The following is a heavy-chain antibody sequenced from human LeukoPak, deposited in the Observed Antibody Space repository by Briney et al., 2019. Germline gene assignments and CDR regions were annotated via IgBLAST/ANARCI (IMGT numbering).Heavy chain of an antibody. J-gene: IGHJ4*02. CDR2: IKQDGSKK. CDR1: GFPFSSYW. Sequence: GGSLRLSCVASGFPFSSYWMTWVRQAPGKGLEWVANIKQDGSKKSYVDSVKGRFTISRDNAKNSLYQQMNSLRAEDTAIYYCTRVGYIDEGIDYWGQGTLVTVSS. V-gene: IGHV3-7*04. D-gene: IGHD5-24*01. CDR3: TRVGYIDEGIDY.